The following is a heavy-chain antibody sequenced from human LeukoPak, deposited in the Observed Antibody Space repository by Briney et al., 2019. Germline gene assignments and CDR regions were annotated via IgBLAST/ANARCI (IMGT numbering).Heavy chain of an antibody. V-gene: IGHV3-23*01. CDR1: GFTFSSYA. Sequence: TGGSLRPSCAASGFTFSSYAMSWVRQAPGKGLEWVSAISGSGGSTYYADSVKGRFTISRDNSKNTLYLQMNSLRAEDTAVYYCAKDPRSYYDSSGYYVDAFDIWGQGTMVTVSS. D-gene: IGHD3-22*01. CDR2: ISGSGGST. J-gene: IGHJ3*02. CDR3: AKDPRSYYDSSGYYVDAFDI.